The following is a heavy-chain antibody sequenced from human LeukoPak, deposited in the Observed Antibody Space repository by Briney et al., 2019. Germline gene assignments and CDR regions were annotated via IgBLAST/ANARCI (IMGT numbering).Heavy chain of an antibody. V-gene: IGHV3-7*03. CDR1: GFPFSSYW. J-gene: IGHJ6*02. CDR3: ASPYCGGDCDYYYYGMDV. CDR2: IKQDGSKK. Sequence: GGSLRLSCVASGFPFSSYWMTWVRQAPGKGLEWVANIKQDGSKKSYVDSVKGRFTISRDNAKNSLYLQMNSLRAEDTAVYYCASPYCGGDCDYYYYGMDVWGQGTTVTVSS. D-gene: IGHD2-21*02.